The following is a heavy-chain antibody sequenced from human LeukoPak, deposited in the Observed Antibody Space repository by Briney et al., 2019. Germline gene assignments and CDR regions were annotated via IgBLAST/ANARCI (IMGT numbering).Heavy chain of an antibody. V-gene: IGHV4-31*03. J-gene: IGHJ5*02. Sequence: PSETLSLTCTVSGGSIRSGGYYWTWIRQHPGKGLEWIGYIYYSGSTYYNPSLKSRVTISMDTSKNQFSLMLSSVTAADTAVYYCAKDRAGFCSGGSCYTTFDPWGQGTLVTVSS. CDR2: IYYSGST. D-gene: IGHD2-15*01. CDR3: AKDRAGFCSGGSCYTTFDP. CDR1: GGSIRSGGYY.